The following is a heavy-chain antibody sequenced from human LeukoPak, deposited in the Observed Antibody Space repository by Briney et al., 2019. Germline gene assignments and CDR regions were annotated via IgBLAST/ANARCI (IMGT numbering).Heavy chain of an antibody. Sequence: SGPTLVKPTQPLTLTCTFSGFSLTTSGMRVSWIRQPPGKALEWLARIDWDDDKVYSTSLSTRLTISKDTSKNQVVLTMTNMDPVDTATYYCARTYGSGSYSWFDPWGQGTLVTVSS. J-gene: IGHJ5*02. CDR2: IDWDDDK. D-gene: IGHD3-10*01. CDR3: ARTYGSGSYSWFDP. CDR1: GFSLTTSGMR. V-gene: IGHV2-70*04.